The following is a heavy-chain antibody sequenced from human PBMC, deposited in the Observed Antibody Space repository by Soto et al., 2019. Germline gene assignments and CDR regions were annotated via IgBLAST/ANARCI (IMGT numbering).Heavy chain of an antibody. Sequence: QVQLQQSGPGLVKPSETLSLTCTVSGVSINNNYWSWVRQPPGKGLEWIGYIYFSGITNYNPFLKSRASSSFDTSEDPVYLKFTSVTAAYTAMYYCARGNYDYFGGNYRYIGGAFDIWGPGTVVTVSS. CDR1: GVSINNNY. CDR3: ARGNYDYFGGNYRYIGGAFDI. D-gene: IGHD3-16*02. J-gene: IGHJ3*02. CDR2: IYFSGIT. V-gene: IGHV4-59*01.